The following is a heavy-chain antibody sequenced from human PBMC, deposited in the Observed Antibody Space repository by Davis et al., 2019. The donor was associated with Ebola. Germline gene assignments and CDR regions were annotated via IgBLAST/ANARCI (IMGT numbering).Heavy chain of an antibody. V-gene: IGHV3-23*01. CDR1: GFTFNNYA. J-gene: IGHJ6*02. D-gene: IGHD3-3*01. CDR2: VGTSGDT. Sequence: GESLKISCVASGFTFNNYALIWVRQSPVKGLEWVSAVGTSGDTYYADSVKGRFTISRDNSKNTLYLQMNSLRAEDTAVYYCAKGLGVTIFGVNGMDVWGQGTTVTVSS. CDR3: AKGLGVTIFGVNGMDV.